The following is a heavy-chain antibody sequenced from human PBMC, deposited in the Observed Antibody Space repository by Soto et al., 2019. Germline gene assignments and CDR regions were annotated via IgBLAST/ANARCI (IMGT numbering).Heavy chain of an antibody. Sequence: GASVKVSCKASGYSFTNFPINWVRQAPGQRLEWMGWINGGSGNTQYSQKFQGRVIISRDTSASTAYMELSSLRSEDTAVYYCARQSTITFDYWGLGTLVTVSS. CDR3: ARQSTITFDY. CDR1: GYSFTNFP. CDR2: INGGSGNT. V-gene: IGHV1-3*01. J-gene: IGHJ4*02. D-gene: IGHD1-20*01.